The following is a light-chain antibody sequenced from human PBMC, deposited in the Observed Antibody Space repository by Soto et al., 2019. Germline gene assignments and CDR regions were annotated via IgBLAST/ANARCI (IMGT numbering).Light chain of an antibody. J-gene: IGLJ1*01. CDR1: SSDVGSYTL. V-gene: IGLV2-23*02. Sequence: QSALTQPASLSGSPGQSITISCTGSSSDVGSYTLVSWYQQHPGKVPKLMIYEVSKRPSGVSVRFSGSRSGNTASLTISGLQAEDEDDYFCWSYAGSFTYVFGTGTKLTVL. CDR3: WSYAGSFTYV. CDR2: EVS.